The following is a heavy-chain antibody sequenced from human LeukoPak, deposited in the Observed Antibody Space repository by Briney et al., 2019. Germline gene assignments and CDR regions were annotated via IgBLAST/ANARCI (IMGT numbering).Heavy chain of an antibody. CDR3: ARAIEVGAMTPFDY. D-gene: IGHD1-26*01. CDR1: GYSIRSDYY. J-gene: IGHJ4*02. CDR2: IYHSGST. Sequence: SETLSLTCTVSGYSIRSDYYWGWIRQPPGQGLEWIGSIYHSGSTYYNPSLKSRVTISVDTSKNQFSLKLSSVTAADTAVYYCARAIEVGAMTPFDYWGQGTLVTVSS. V-gene: IGHV4-38-2*02.